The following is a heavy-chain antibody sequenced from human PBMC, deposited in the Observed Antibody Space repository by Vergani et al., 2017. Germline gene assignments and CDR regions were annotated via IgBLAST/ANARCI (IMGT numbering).Heavy chain of an antibody. CDR1: GFKFSDHY. J-gene: IGHJ6*02. Sequence: LEESGGGSVKPGGSPRLSCAASGFKFSDHYMSWIRQAPGKGLEWVSHISPGASTVSYTDSVTGRFTVSRDNDNNSLTLDMTTLRVEDTAVYYCAKNPDISTARHYYAMNVWGQGTTVTVSS. CDR3: AKNPDISTARHYYAMNV. V-gene: IGHV3-11*04. D-gene: IGHD4-11*01. CDR2: ISPGASTV.